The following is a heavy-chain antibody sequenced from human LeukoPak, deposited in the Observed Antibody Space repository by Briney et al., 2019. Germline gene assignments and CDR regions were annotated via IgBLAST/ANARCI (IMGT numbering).Heavy chain of an antibody. D-gene: IGHD3-22*01. V-gene: IGHV3-33*01. CDR1: GFTFSSYG. CDR2: IWYDGSNK. J-gene: IGHJ4*02. CDR3: ARDRYGSSGYSEIDY. Sequence: GGSLRLSCAASGFTFSSYGMHWVRQAPGKGLEWVAVIWYDGSNKYYADSVKGRFTISRDNSKNTLYLQMNSLRAEDTAVYYCARDRYGSSGYSEIDYWGQGTLVTVSS.